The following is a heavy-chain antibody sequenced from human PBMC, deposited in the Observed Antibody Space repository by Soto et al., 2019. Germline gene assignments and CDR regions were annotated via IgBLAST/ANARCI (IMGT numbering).Heavy chain of an antibody. CDR2: IYYSGST. J-gene: IGHJ4*02. D-gene: IGHD6-6*01. Sequence: SETLSLTCTVSGGSISSYYWSWIRQPPGKGLEWIGYIYYSGSTNYNPSLKSRVTIPVDTSKNQFSLKLSSVTAADTAVYYCARAKRSSIEARRPKYYFDEWGQGTLDTVCS. V-gene: IGHV4-59*08. CDR1: GGSISSYY. CDR3: ARAKRSSIEARRPKYYFDE.